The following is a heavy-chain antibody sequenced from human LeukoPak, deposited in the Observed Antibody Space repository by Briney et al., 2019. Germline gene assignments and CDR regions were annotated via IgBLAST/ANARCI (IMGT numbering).Heavy chain of an antibody. CDR3: AGDIGGRYYFHY. J-gene: IGHJ4*02. CDR1: GGSFSGYY. CDR2: INHSGST. V-gene: IGHV4-34*01. Sequence: SETLSLTCAVYGGSFSGYYWSWIRQPPGKGLEWIGEINHSGSTNYNPSLKSRVTISVDTSKNQFSLKLSSVTAADTAVYYCAGDIGGRYYFHYWGQGTLVTVSS. D-gene: IGHD3-10*01.